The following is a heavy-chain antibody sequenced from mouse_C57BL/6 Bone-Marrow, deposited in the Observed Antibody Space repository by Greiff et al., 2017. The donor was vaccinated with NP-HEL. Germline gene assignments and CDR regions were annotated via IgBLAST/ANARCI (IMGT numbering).Heavy chain of an antibody. Sequence: QVQLKESGPGLVQPSQSLSITCTVSGFSLTSYGVHWVRQSPGKGLEWLGVIWSGGSTDYNEAFMSRLSITKDNSKSQVFFKMNSLQADDTAIYYCAKEGLPYWYFDVWGTGTTVTVSS. CDR1: GFSLTSYG. D-gene: IGHD3-1*01. CDR3: AKEGLPYWYFDV. CDR2: IWSGGST. V-gene: IGHV2-5*01. J-gene: IGHJ1*03.